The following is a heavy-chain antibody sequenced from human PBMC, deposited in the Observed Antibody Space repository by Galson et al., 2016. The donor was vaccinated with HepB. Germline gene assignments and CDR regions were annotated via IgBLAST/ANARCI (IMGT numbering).Heavy chain of an antibody. CDR2: IFPDNSDT. CDR3: ARSVGTFSPCEPTFDT. Sequence: QSGAEVKKPGESLKISCQGSGYDFPGHWIGWVRQMAGKGLEWMGIIFPDNSDTRYSPSFQGQVAISADKSIKTAHLQWSSLKASDTAMYYCARSVGTFSPCEPTFDTWGQGTRVTVSS. CDR1: GYDFPGHW. J-gene: IGHJ4*02. V-gene: IGHV5-51*01. D-gene: IGHD2/OR15-2a*01.